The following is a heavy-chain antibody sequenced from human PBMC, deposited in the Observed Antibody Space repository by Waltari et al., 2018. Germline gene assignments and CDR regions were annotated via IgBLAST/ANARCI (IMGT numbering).Heavy chain of an antibody. CDR2: IYHSGST. V-gene: IGHV4-38-2*02. CDR3: ARDLAIAAAGFDY. D-gene: IGHD6-13*01. J-gene: IGHJ4*02. CDR1: GYSISSGYY. Sequence: QVQLQESGPGLVKPSETLSLTCAVSGYSISSGYYWGWLRQPPGKGLEWIGSIYHSGSTYYNPSLKSRVTISVDTSKNQFSLKLSSVTAADTAVYYCARDLAIAAAGFDYWGQGTLVTVSS.